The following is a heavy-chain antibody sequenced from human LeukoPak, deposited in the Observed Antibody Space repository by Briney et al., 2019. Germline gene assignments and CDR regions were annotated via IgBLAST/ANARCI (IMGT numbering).Heavy chain of an antibody. CDR2: MDPNSGNT. D-gene: IGHD1-26*01. Sequence: GASVTVSCKASGYTFTSYDINWVRQATGQGLERMGLMDPNSGNTGYAQKFQGRVTITRNTSISTAYMEMSSLRSEDTAVYYCAREGGSHRDWYFDLWGRGTLVTVSS. V-gene: IGHV1-8*03. CDR1: GYTFTSYD. J-gene: IGHJ2*01. CDR3: AREGGSHRDWYFDL.